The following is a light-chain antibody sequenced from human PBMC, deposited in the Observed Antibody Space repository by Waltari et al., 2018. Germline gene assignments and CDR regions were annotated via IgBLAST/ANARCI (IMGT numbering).Light chain of an antibody. CDR1: SGHSSNV. V-gene: IGLV4-69*01. J-gene: IGLJ3*02. CDR3: QTGGHGTWV. Sequence: SPSASASLGASVKLTCTLSSGHSSNVIAWLQQQPEKGPRYLLKVNSDGSHSKGDEIPDRFSGSSSGTERYLTISSLQSEDEADYYCQTGGHGTWVFGGGTKLTVL. CDR2: VNSDGSH.